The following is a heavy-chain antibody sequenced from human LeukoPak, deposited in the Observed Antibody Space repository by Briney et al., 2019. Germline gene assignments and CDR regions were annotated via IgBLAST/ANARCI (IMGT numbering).Heavy chain of an antibody. CDR3: ARHISSDNSDDAFDI. Sequence: TSETLSLTCTVSGGSISSYYWSWIRQPPGKGLEWIGYIYYSGSTNYNPSLKSRVTISVDTSKNQFSLKLSSVTAADTAVYYCARHISSDNSDDAFDIWGQGTMVTVSS. CDR2: IYYSGST. D-gene: IGHD1-1*01. J-gene: IGHJ3*02. CDR1: GGSISSYY. V-gene: IGHV4-59*08.